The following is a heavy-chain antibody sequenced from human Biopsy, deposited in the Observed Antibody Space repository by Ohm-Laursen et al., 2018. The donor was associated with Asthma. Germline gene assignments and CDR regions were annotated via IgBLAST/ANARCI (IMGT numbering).Heavy chain of an antibody. J-gene: IGHJ6*02. CDR2: ISAST. CDR1: GFTFDDYG. V-gene: IGHV3-23*01. Sequence: SLRLSCAASGFTFDDYGMSWVRQAPGKGLEWVSGISASTYDADSVKGRFTISRDNSKNTLYLQMNSLRAEDTAVYYCAKFDGHYYYYGMDVWGQGTTVTVSS. CDR3: AKFDGHYYYYGMDV. D-gene: IGHD4-17*01.